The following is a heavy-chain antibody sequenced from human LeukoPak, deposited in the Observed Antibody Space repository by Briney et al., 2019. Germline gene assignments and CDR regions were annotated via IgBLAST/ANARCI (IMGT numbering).Heavy chain of an antibody. CDR3: ARDQGGYCGGDCYPGDDAFDI. CDR1: GFTFSSYS. V-gene: IGHV3-48*04. Sequence: GGSLRLSCAASGFTFSSYSMNWVRQAPGKGLEWVSYISRSGTTIYCADSLKGRFTISRDNAKNSLYLQMNSLRAEDTAVYYCARDQGGYCGGDCYPGDDAFDIWGQGTMVTVSS. D-gene: IGHD2-21*01. J-gene: IGHJ3*02. CDR2: ISRSGTTI.